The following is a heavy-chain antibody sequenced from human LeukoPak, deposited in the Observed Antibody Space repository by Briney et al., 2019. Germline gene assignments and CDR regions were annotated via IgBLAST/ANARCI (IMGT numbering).Heavy chain of an antibody. Sequence: GGSLRLSCAASGFTFTHFGMHWVRQAPGKGLDWVAFIRYAGDLAFYADSVLGRFTISRDNSKNTVNLQMNSLRTEDTAVYYCVKESLEGDTWGQGTLVTVSS. CDR1: GFTFTHFG. D-gene: IGHD1-1*01. CDR3: VKESLEGDT. J-gene: IGHJ5*02. V-gene: IGHV3-30*02. CDR2: IRYAGDLA.